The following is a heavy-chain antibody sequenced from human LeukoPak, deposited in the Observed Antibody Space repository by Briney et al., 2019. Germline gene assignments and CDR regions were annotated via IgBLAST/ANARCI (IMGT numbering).Heavy chain of an antibody. D-gene: IGHD5-24*01. CDR1: GFIFNNAW. CDR2: IKSKADGGTT. CDR3: TTEEMATKSGWYYHGLDV. V-gene: IGHV3-15*07. J-gene: IGHJ6*02. Sequence: PGGSLRLSCAASGFIFNNAWMNWVRQAPGKGLEWVGRIKSKADGGTTDYAGPVKGRFTISRDDSKNTLYVQMNSLKTEDTAVYYCTTEEMATKSGWYYHGLDVWGQGTTVTVSS.